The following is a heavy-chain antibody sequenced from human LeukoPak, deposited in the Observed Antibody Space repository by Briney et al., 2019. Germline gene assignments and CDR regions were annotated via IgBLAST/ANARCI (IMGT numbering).Heavy chain of an antibody. Sequence: ASVKVSCKASGYAFTSYDINWVRQATGQGLEWMGWMNPNSGNTGYAQKFQGRVTMTRNTSISTANMELSSLRSEDTAVYYCARGGGSSSWVNYYYYYGMDVWGQGTTVTVSS. D-gene: IGHD6-13*01. J-gene: IGHJ6*02. CDR1: GYAFTSYD. V-gene: IGHV1-8*01. CDR2: MNPNSGNT. CDR3: ARGGGSSSWVNYYYYYGMDV.